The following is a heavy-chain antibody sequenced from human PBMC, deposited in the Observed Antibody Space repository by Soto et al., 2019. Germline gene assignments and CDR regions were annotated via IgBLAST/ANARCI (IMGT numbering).Heavy chain of an antibody. CDR1: GHSITSGGFY. CDR3: AASAGDYYFDY. V-gene: IGHV4-31*03. J-gene: IGHJ4*02. CDR2: IYYGGRT. Sequence: KASETLSLTCSVSGHSITSGGFYWNWIRQHPEKGLEWIGYIYYGGRTDYNPSLKSRVHMSVDTSKNQVSLNLNSVTGADTAMYYCAASAGDYYFDYWGQGTVVTVSS. D-gene: IGHD2-21*01.